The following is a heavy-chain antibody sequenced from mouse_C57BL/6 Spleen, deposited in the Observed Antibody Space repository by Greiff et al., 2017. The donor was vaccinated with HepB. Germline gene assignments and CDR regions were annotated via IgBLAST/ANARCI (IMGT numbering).Heavy chain of an antibody. CDR3: ARERDGYYGPFAY. J-gene: IGHJ3*01. V-gene: IGHV1-80*01. CDR1: GYAFSSYW. Sequence: VQLKESGAELVKPGASVKISCKASGYAFSSYWMNWVKQRPGKGLEWIGQIYPGDGDTNYNGKFKGKATLTADKSSSTAYMQLSSLTSEDSAVYFCARERDGYYGPFAYWGQGTLVTVSA. CDR2: IYPGDGDT. D-gene: IGHD2-3*01.